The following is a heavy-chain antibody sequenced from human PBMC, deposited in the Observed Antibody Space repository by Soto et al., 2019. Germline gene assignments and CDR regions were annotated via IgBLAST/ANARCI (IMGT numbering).Heavy chain of an antibody. J-gene: IGHJ3*01. CDR1: GFNFNTGS. V-gene: IGHV3-74*01. D-gene: IGHD2-2*03. CDR2: INTDGTST. CDR3: LRGPGAYVHYGYYL. Sequence: GGYLRLSCIASGFNFNTGSMHWVRQAPGEGLVWISRINTDGTSTNYADSVRGRFTFSRDNAKNTLYLQMNSLRADDTAVYYCLRGPGAYVHYGYYLWGQGNMDTVS.